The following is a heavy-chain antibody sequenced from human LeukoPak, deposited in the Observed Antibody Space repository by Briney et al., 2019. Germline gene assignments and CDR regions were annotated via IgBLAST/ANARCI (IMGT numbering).Heavy chain of an antibody. V-gene: IGHV1-3*01. J-gene: IGHJ6*03. CDR1: GYTFTSYA. Sequence: GASVKVSCKASGYTFTSYAMHWVRQAPGQRLEWMGWINAGNGNTKYSQKFQGRVTITRDTSASTAYMELSSLRSEDTAVYYCASGFPGDIVVVPAAIQDYYYMDVWGKGTTVTVSS. D-gene: IGHD2-2*02. CDR3: ASGFPGDIVVVPAAIQDYYYMDV. CDR2: INAGNGNT.